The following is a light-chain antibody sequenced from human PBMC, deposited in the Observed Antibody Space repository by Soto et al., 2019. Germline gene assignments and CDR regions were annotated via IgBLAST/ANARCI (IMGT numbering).Light chain of an antibody. CDR1: SDINVGKYN. V-gene: IGLV5-37*01. Sequence: QPVLTQPPSASASLGESARLTCTLPSDINVGKYNIYWYQQKPGSPPRYLLFYYSDSKKGRGSGVPSRFSGSKDASANAGILFISGLQSEDEADYYCMIWPTNAWVFGGGTQLTVL. J-gene: IGLJ3*02. CDR3: MIWPTNAWV. CDR2: YYSDSKK.